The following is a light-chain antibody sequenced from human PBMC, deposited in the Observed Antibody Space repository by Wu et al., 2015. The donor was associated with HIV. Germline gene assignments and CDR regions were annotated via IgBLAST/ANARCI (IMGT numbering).Light chain of an antibody. J-gene: IGKJ1*01. V-gene: IGKV1-8*01. CDR2: LHP. Sequence: QKPTRKTPKLPRSMLHPTFTNRGPDSRFSGSGSGTDFTLTISCLQSEDFATYYCQQYYNYPWTFGQGTKVEIK. CDR3: QQYYNYPWT.